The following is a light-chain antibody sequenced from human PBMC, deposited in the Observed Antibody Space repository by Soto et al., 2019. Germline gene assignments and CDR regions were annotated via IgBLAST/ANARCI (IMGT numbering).Light chain of an antibody. CDR2: SNN. CDR3: AAWDDSLNGRGV. J-gene: IGLJ2*01. V-gene: IGLV1-44*01. CDR1: SSNIGSNT. Sequence: QAVVTQPPSASGTPGQRVTISCSGSSSNIGSNTVNWYKQLPGTAPKLLIYSNNQRPSGVPDRFSGSKSGTSASLAISGLQSEDEADYYCAAWDDSLNGRGVFGGGTKLTVL.